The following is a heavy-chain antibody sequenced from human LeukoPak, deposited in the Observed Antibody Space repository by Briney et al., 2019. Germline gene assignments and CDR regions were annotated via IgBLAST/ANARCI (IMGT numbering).Heavy chain of an antibody. J-gene: IGHJ1*01. Sequence: SETLSLTCTVSGGSISSSSYYWGWIRQPPGKGLEWIGSIYYSGSTYYNPSLKSRVTISVDTSKNQFALKLSSVTAADTAVYYCARDYRLTQIQYWGQGTLVTVSS. CDR2: IYYSGST. D-gene: IGHD1-26*01. CDR1: GGSISSSSYY. CDR3: ARDYRLTQIQY. V-gene: IGHV4-39*06.